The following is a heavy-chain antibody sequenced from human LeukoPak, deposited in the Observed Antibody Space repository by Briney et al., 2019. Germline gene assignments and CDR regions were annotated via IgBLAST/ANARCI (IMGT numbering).Heavy chain of an antibody. J-gene: IGHJ4*02. V-gene: IGHV3-48*02. Sequence: PGGSLRLSCAVSGFTFSSSAMNWVRQAPGKGLEWVSYTSSSSNTIYYTDSVKGRFTISRDNAKNSLYLQMNSLRDEDTAVYYCARLITSTVTTTFDYWGQGTLVTVSS. CDR1: GFTFSSSA. CDR3: ARLITSTVTTTFDY. CDR2: TSSSSNTI. D-gene: IGHD4-17*01.